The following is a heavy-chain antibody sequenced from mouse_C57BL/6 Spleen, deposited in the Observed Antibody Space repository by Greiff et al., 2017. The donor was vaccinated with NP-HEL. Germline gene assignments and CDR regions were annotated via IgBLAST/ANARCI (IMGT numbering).Heavy chain of an antibody. J-gene: IGHJ4*01. CDR3: ARYDYAMDY. Sequence: EVKLVESGGGLVQPGGSRKLSCAASGFTFSSFGMHWVRQAPEKGLEWVAYISSGSRTIYYADTVKGRFTISRDNPKNTLFLQMTSLRSEDTAMYHCARYDYAMDYWGQGTSVTVSS. CDR2: ISSGSRTI. CDR1: GFTFSSFG. V-gene: IGHV5-17*02.